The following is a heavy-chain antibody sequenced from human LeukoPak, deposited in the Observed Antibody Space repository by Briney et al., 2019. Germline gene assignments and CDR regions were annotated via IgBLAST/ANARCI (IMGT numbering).Heavy chain of an antibody. Sequence: SETLSLTCTVSGGSISSYYWSWIRQPPGKGLEWMGYIYYSGSTNYNPSLKSRVTISVDTSKNQFSLKLSSVTAADTAVYYCARLEDDSSGYYYGYFDYWGQGTLVTVSS. V-gene: IGHV4-59*08. CDR1: GGSISSYY. D-gene: IGHD3-22*01. J-gene: IGHJ4*02. CDR3: ARLEDDSSGYYYGYFDY. CDR2: IYYSGST.